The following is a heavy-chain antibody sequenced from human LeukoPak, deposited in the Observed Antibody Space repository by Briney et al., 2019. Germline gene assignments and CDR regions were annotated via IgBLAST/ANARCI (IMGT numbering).Heavy chain of an antibody. V-gene: IGHV5-51*01. CDR1: GNSFTGHW. D-gene: IGHD3-22*01. J-gene: IGHJ3*01. CDR2: IYPGYSDT. CDR3: ARPNITSYYDSRGYDAFDV. Sequence: GESLKISCKVSGNSFTGHWIGWARQMPGKCLEWMGIIYPGYSDTRYSPSFQGQVTISADKSVRTAYLQWSSLKASDTAMYYCARPNITSYYDSRGYDAFDVWGQGTMVTVSS.